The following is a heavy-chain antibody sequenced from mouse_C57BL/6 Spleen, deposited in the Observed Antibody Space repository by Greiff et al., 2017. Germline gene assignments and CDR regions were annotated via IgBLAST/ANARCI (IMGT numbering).Heavy chain of an antibody. J-gene: IGHJ2*01. CDR1: GFNIKDYY. V-gene: IGHV14-2*01. D-gene: IGHD1-1*01. Sequence: EVQLQQSGAELVKPGASVKLSCTASGFNIKDYYMHWVKQRTEQGLEWIGRIDPEDGETKYAPKFQGKATITADTSSNTAYLQLSSLTSEDTAVYYCARSDYYGREYYFDYWGQGTTFTVSS. CDR2: IDPEDGET. CDR3: ARSDYYGREYYFDY.